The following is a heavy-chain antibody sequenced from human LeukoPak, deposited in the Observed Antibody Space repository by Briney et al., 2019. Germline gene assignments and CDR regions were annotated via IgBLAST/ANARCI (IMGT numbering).Heavy chain of an antibody. V-gene: IGHV4-59*01. D-gene: IGHD2-2*01. CDR2: IYYSGST. CDR1: GGSISSYY. Sequence: SETLSLTCTVSGGSISSYYWSWIRQPPGKGLEWIGYIYYSGSTNYNPSLKSRVTISVDTSKNQFSLKLSSVTAADTAVYYCARGSSSSSPSFGYWGQGTLVTVSS. CDR3: ARGSSSSSPSFGY. J-gene: IGHJ4*02.